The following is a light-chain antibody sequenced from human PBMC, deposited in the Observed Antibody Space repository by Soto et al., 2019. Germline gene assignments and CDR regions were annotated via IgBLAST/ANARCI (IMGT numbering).Light chain of an antibody. CDR1: SSNIGSHY. Sequence: QSVLTQPPSASGTPGQRVTIACSGSSSNIGSHYVYWYQQLPGTAPKLLIYNNNQRPSGVPDRFSGSKSGTSASLAISGLRSEDEADYYCAAWDDSLSDYVFATVTKVTVL. CDR3: AAWDDSLSDYV. CDR2: NNN. V-gene: IGLV1-47*02. J-gene: IGLJ1*01.